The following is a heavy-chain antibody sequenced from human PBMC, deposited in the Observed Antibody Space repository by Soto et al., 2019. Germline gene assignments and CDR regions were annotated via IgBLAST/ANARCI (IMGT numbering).Heavy chain of an antibody. CDR3: ARLVGPTSRDNWFDP. CDR1: GYTFFNYG. D-gene: IGHD1-26*01. Sequence: QVKLVQSGAEVRKPGASVKVSCKASGYTFFNYGITWVRQAPGQGLEWMGWVSGYNGHTNYAQKFEGRFTMTRDMSTTTAYMALRKLRSDDTAVYYCARLVGPTSRDNWFDPRGQGTLVTVPS. J-gene: IGHJ5*02. CDR2: VSGYNGHT. V-gene: IGHV1-18*01.